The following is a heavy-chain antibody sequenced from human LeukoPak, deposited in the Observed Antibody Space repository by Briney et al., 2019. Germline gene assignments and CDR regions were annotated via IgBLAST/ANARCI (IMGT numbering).Heavy chain of an antibody. CDR3: ASGRQLGY. V-gene: IGHV3-7*01. Sequence: GGSLRLSCAASGFTLSSYWMSWVRQAPGKGLEWVANIKQDGSEKYYVDSVKGRFTISRDNAKNSLYLQMNSLSAEDTALYYCASGRQLGYWGQGTLVTVSS. CDR2: IKQDGSEK. CDR1: GFTLSSYW. J-gene: IGHJ4*02. D-gene: IGHD3-16*01.